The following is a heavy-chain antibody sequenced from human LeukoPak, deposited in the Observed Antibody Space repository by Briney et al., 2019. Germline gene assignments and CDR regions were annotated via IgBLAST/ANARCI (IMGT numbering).Heavy chain of an antibody. J-gene: IGHJ6*03. Sequence: AASVKVSCKASGYTFTGYYMHWVRQAPGQGLEWMGWINPNSGGTNYAQKFQGRVTMTRDTSISTAYMELSRLRSDDTAVYYCARDGPSSSWYSGQYYMDVWGKGTTVTVSS. CDR1: GYTFTGYY. V-gene: IGHV1-2*02. CDR3: ARDGPSSSWYSGQYYMDV. D-gene: IGHD6-13*01. CDR2: INPNSGGT.